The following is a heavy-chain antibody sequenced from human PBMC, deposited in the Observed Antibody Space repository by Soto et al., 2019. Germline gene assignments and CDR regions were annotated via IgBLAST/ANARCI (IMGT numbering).Heavy chain of an antibody. J-gene: IGHJ6*02. CDR2: IYYSGST. D-gene: IGHD3-3*01. CDR1: GGSISSGDYY. Sequence: PSETLSLTCTVSGGSISSGDYYWSWIRQPPGKGLEWIGYIYYSGSTNYNPSLKSRVTISVDTSKNQFSLKLSSVTAADTAVYYCARLGSFDFWSGYSPDYYYYGMDVWGQGTTVTVSS. V-gene: IGHV4-30-4*02. CDR3: ARLGSFDFWSGYSPDYYYYGMDV.